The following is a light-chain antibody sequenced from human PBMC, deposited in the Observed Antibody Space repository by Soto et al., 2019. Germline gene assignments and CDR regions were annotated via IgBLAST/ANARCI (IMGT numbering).Light chain of an antibody. CDR3: QQYGYSPIT. Sequence: EIVLTHSPGTLSLSPGERATLSCRAGQSVSSNYLAWYQQKPGQAPRLXIYAESSRATGIPDRLSGSGSGTDLNLTIDGLEPEDFVVYYCQQYGYSPITFGQGTRLEIK. V-gene: IGKV3-20*01. J-gene: IGKJ5*01. CDR1: QSVSSNY. CDR2: AES.